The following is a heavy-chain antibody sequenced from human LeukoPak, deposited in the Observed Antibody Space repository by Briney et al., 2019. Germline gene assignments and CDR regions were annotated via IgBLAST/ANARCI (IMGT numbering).Heavy chain of an antibody. CDR1: GGSIRSTSYY. CDR2: IYYSGST. D-gene: IGHD3-22*01. J-gene: IGHJ6*03. V-gene: IGHV4-39*07. CDR3: ATISGYYYFYYYMDV. Sequence: PSETLSLTCTVSGGSIRSTSYYWGWIRQPPGKGLEWIGSIYYSGSTNYNPSLKRRVTISVDTSKNQFSLKLSSVTAADTAVYYCATISGYYYFYYYMDVWGKGTTVTVS.